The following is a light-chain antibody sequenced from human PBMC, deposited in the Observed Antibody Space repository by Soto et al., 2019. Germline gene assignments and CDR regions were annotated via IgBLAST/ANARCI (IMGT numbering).Light chain of an antibody. Sequence: QSALTQPPSASGSPGQSVTISCTGSSSDIGNYNYVSWYQQHPGKAPKVMIYEVTKRPSGVPDRFSGSKSGNTASLTVSGLQAEDEADYYCCSYAGNNKLVIFVGGTKVTVL. CDR3: CSYAGNNKLVI. V-gene: IGLV2-8*01. CDR2: EVT. J-gene: IGLJ2*01. CDR1: SSDIGNYNY.